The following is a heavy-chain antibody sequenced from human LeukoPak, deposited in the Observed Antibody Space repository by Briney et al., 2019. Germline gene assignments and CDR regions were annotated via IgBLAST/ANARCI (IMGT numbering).Heavy chain of an antibody. D-gene: IGHD6-19*01. CDR2: INPNSGGT. CDR3: ARDRVLKYSSGWYDLDY. Sequence: ASVKVSCKASGYTFTGYYMHWVRQAPGQGLEWMGWINPNSGGTNYAQKFQGRVTMTTDTSTSTAYMELRSLRSDDTAVYYCARDRVLKYSSGWYDLDYWGQGTLVTVSS. J-gene: IGHJ4*02. CDR1: GYTFTGYY. V-gene: IGHV1-2*02.